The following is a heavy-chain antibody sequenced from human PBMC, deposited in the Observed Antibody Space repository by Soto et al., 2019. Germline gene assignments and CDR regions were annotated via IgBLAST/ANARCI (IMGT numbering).Heavy chain of an antibody. J-gene: IGHJ4*02. Sequence: QVQLVQSGAEVKKPGASVKVSCKASGYTFTSYYMHWVRQAPGQGLEWMGIINPSGGSTSYAQKFQGRVTMTRDTSTRTVYMVLSSLRSEYTAVYYCARDYDSSGYPRYYFDYWGQGILVTVSS. V-gene: IGHV1-46*03. D-gene: IGHD3-22*01. CDR1: GYTFTSYY. CDR3: ARDYDSSGYPRYYFDY. CDR2: INPSGGST.